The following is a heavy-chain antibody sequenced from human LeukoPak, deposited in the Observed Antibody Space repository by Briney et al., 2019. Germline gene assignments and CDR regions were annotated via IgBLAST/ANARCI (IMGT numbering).Heavy chain of an antibody. V-gene: IGHV1-2*02. CDR3: ARGGSDYEDYNWFDP. CDR1: GYTFTGYY. D-gene: IGHD1-26*01. Sequence: ASVKLSCTASGYTFTGYYMHWVRQAPGQGLEWMGWINPNSGGTNYAQKFQGRVTMTRDTSISTAYMELSRLRSDDTAVYYCARGGSDYEDYNWFDPWGQGTLVTVSS. J-gene: IGHJ5*02. CDR2: INPNSGGT.